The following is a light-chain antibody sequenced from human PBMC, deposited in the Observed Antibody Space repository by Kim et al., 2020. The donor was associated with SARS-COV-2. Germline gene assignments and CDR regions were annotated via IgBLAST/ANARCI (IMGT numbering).Light chain of an antibody. J-gene: IGLJ1*01. CDR2: DVS. Sequence: QSALTQPRSVSGSPGQSVTISCTGTSSDVSAYNYVSWYQQHPGKAPKLMIYDVSKRPSGVPDRFSGSKSANTASLTISGLQAEDEADYYCCSYAGSYTYVFGTGTKVTVL. V-gene: IGLV2-11*01. CDR1: SSDVSAYNY. CDR3: CSYAGSYTYV.